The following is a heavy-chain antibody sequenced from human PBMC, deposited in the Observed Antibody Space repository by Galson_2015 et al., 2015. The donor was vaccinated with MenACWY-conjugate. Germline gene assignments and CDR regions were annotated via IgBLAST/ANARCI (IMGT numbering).Heavy chain of an antibody. J-gene: IGHJ2*01. CDR3: ARGAWAAAGDHNWYFDL. Sequence: LRLSCAASGFTPSSYAMHWVRQAPAKGPEWVASTSYDGNNEHYADSVKGRFTISRDNSKKTLYLQMNSPRPEDTAVYYCARGAWAAAGDHNWYFDLWGRGTLVTVSS. CDR1: GFTPSSYA. CDR2: TSYDGNNE. V-gene: IGHV3-30*01. D-gene: IGHD6-13*01.